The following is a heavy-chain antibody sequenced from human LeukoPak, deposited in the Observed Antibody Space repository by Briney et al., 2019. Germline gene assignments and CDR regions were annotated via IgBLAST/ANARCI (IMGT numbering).Heavy chain of an antibody. Sequence: SETLSLTCTVSGGSISSSSYYWGWIRQPPGKGLEWIGSIYYSGSTYYSPSLKSRVTISVDTSKNQFSLKLSSVTAADTAVYYCARASEHYDILTGYYKDAFDIWGQGTMVTVSS. J-gene: IGHJ3*02. D-gene: IGHD3-9*01. CDR3: ARASEHYDILTGYYKDAFDI. CDR2: IYYSGST. CDR1: GGSISSSSYY. V-gene: IGHV4-39*07.